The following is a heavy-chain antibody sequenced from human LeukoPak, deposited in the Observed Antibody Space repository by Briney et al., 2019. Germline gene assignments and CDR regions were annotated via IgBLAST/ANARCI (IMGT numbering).Heavy chain of an antibody. CDR1: GYTFTGYY. J-gene: IGHJ4*02. CDR2: INPNSGGT. V-gene: IGHV1-2*02. Sequence: ASVKVSCKASGYTFTGYYMHWVRQAPGQGLEWMGWINPNSGGTNYAQKFQGRVTMTRDTSISTAYMELSRLGSDDTAVYYCARSTYCSGGSCYRYYFDYWGQGTLVTVSS. CDR3: ARSTYCSGGSCYRYYFDY. D-gene: IGHD2-15*01.